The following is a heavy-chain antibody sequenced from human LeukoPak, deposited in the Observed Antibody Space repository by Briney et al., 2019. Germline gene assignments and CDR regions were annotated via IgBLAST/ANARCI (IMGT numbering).Heavy chain of an antibody. D-gene: IGHD3-10*01. CDR1: GFTFSSYG. CDR2: ISYDGSNK. Sequence: GSLRLSCAASGFTFSSYGMHWVRQAPGKGLEWVAVISYDGSNKYYADSVKGRFTISRDNSKNTLYLQMNSLRAEDTAVYYCAKDRGDAPVRLTYYFDYWGQGTLVTVSS. CDR3: AKDRGDAPVRLTYYFDY. J-gene: IGHJ4*02. V-gene: IGHV3-30*18.